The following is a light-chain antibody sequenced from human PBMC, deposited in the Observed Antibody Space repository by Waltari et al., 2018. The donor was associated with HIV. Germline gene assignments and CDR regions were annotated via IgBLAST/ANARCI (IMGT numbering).Light chain of an antibody. CDR1: QSVSSN. CDR2: GAS. V-gene: IGKV3-15*01. J-gene: IGKJ4*02. Sequence: EIVITQSPATLSVSPGERATLSCRARQSVSSNLAWYQQKPGPAPRLLIYGASTRATGIAARFSGSGSGTEFTLTISSLQSEDFAVYYCQQYNNWPPLTFGGGTKVEIK. CDR3: QQYNNWPPLT.